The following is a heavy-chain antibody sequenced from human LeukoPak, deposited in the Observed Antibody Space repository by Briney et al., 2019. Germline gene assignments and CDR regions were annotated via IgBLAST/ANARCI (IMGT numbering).Heavy chain of an antibody. D-gene: IGHD6-19*01. J-gene: IGHJ4*02. Sequence: PGGSLRLSCAASGFTVSSNYMNWVRQAPGKGLEWVGRIKSKTDGGTTDYAAPVKGRFTISRDDSKNTLYLQMNSLKTDDTAVYYCTRYSSSGWVWGQGTLVTVSS. CDR2: IKSKTDGGTT. CDR3: TRYSSSGWV. CDR1: GFTVSSNY. V-gene: IGHV3-15*01.